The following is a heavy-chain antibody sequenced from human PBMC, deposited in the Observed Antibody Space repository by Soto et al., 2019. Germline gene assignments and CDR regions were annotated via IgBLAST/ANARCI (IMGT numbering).Heavy chain of an antibody. Sequence: GESLKISCQTSGYTFNTYWIVWVRQMPGKGLEWMGIIYPADSDTKYSPSFQGQVTISADKSISTAYLQWSSLRASDTAVYYCARHQRDGYTTCTYYFAMDVWGQGTTVTVCS. CDR3: ARHQRDGYTTCTYYFAMDV. CDR2: IYPADSDT. J-gene: IGHJ6*02. D-gene: IGHD5-18*01. CDR1: GYTFNTYW. V-gene: IGHV5-51*01.